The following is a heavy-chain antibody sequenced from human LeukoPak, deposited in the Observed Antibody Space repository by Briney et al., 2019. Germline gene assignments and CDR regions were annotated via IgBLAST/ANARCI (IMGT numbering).Heavy chain of an antibody. CDR3: ARQSGSYFGGHY. J-gene: IGHJ4*02. D-gene: IGHD1-26*01. V-gene: IGHV4-38-2*02. Sequence: KPSETLSLTCTVSGYSISSGYYWGWIRQPPGKGLEWIGSIYHSGSTYYNPSLKSRVTISVDTSKNQFSLKLSSVTAADTAVYYCARQSGSYFGGHYWGQGTLVTVSS. CDR1: GYSISSGYY. CDR2: IYHSGST.